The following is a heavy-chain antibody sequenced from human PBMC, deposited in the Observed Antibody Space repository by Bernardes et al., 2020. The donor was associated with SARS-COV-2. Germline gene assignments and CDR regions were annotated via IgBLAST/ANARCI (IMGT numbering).Heavy chain of an antibody. Sequence: GGSLRLSCAASGFTFSSYGMHWVRQAPGKGLEWVAVIWYDGSNKYYADSVKGRFTISRDNSKNTLYLQMNSLRAEDTAVYYCARVSWLRPAAGTDAWYDAFDIWGQGTMVTVSS. V-gene: IGHV3-33*01. CDR3: ARVSWLRPAAGTDAWYDAFDI. CDR2: IWYDGSNK. CDR1: GFTFSSYG. J-gene: IGHJ3*02. D-gene: IGHD6-13*01.